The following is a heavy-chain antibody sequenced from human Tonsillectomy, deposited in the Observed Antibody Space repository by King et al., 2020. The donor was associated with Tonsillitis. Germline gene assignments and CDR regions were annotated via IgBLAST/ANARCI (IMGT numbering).Heavy chain of an antibody. V-gene: IGHV4-39*01. CDR1: GGSISSSYYY. CDR3: ARPDYYDSSGRIDY. D-gene: IGHD3-22*01. J-gene: IGHJ4*02. Sequence: QLQESGPGLVKPSETLSLTCTVSGGSISSSYYYWGWIRQPPGKGPEWIGSNYYSGSTYYNPSLKSRVTISVDTSKNQFSLKLSSVTAADTAVYYCARPDYYDSSGRIDYWGQGTLVTVSS. CDR2: NYYSGST.